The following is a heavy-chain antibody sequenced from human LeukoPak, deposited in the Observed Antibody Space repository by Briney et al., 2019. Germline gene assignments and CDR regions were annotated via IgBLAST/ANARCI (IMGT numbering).Heavy chain of an antibody. CDR2: ISHSGST. D-gene: IGHD3-3*01. V-gene: IGHV4-38-2*02. CDR3: TRGTYYDFWSGYYSDY. Sequence: SETLSLTFSLSGHSISSNYYWGWIRQPPGKGLEWIGSISHSGSTYYNPSLKSRLTMSVDTSKNQLSLKLRSVIAADTAIYYCTRGTYYDFWSGYYSDYWGQGTLVAVSS. CDR1: GHSISSNYY. J-gene: IGHJ4*02.